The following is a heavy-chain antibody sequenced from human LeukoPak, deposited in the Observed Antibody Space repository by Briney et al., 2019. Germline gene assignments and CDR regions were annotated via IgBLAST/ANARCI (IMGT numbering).Heavy chain of an antibody. J-gene: IGHJ6*03. CDR1: DYYINNGYY. V-gene: IGHV4-38-2*02. CDR3: ARADYSSTWSHYYYYMDV. CDR2: IYHSGNT. Sequence: PSETLSPTCRVSDYYINNGYYWGWIRQPPGKGLEWIGSIYHSGNTYYNPSLKSRVTISVDTSKNQFSLKLSSVTPADTAMYYCARADYSSTWSHYYYYMDVWGKGTTVTVSS. D-gene: IGHD6-13*01.